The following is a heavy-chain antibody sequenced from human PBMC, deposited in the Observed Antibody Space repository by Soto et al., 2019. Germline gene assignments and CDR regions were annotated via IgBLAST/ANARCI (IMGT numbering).Heavy chain of an antibody. J-gene: IGHJ6*02. CDR1: GFTFTSSA. Sequence: SVKVSCKASGFTFTSSAVQWVRQARGQRLEWIGWIVVGSGNTNYAQKFQERVTITRDMSTSTAYMELSSLRSEDTAVYYCAAADPHSGSYYYYYGMDVWGQGTTVTVSS. CDR3: AAADPHSGSYYYYYGMDV. D-gene: IGHD1-26*01. V-gene: IGHV1-58*01. CDR2: IVVGSGNT.